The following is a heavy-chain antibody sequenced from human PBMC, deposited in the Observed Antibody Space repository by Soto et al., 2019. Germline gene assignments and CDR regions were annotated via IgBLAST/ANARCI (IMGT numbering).Heavy chain of an antibody. J-gene: IGHJ5*02. Sequence: QVQLQESGPGLVKPSQTLSLTCTVSGGSISSGGYYWSWIRQHPGKGLEWIGYIYYSGSTYYNRTLTSRVTISVDTSKNQFSLKLSSVTAAYTAVYYCAGCDVITSNWFDPWGEGTLVTVSS. CDR3: AGCDVITSNWFDP. D-gene: IGHD3-22*01. CDR2: IYYSGST. CDR1: GGSISSGGYY. V-gene: IGHV4-31*03.